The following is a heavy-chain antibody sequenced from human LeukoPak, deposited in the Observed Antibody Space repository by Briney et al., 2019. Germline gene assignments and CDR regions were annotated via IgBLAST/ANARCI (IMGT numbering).Heavy chain of an antibody. CDR1: GFTFSIYW. V-gene: IGHV3-74*01. CDR2: INSDGSST. D-gene: IGHD1-26*01. Sequence: GGSLRLSCAASGFTFSIYWMHCVRQAPGKGLVWVSRINSDGSSTSYADSVKGRFTISRDNAKNTLYLQMNSLRAEDTAVYYCARGGGYAPHFDSWGQGTLVTVSS. J-gene: IGHJ4*02. CDR3: ARGGGYAPHFDS.